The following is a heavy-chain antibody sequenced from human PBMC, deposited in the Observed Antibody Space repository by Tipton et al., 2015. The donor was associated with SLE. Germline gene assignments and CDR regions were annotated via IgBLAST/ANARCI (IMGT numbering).Heavy chain of an antibody. Sequence: SLRLSCAASGFPFGTYVMHWVRQAPDKGLEWVGSISYDGSHGWYADSVKGRFTISRDNSENTLYLQMNSLRPEDTAVHHCAREGPGRHFSLDYWGQGILVTVSS. J-gene: IGHJ4*02. CDR2: ISYDGSHG. CDR3: AREGPGRHFSLDY. V-gene: IGHV3-30*04. D-gene: IGHD1-26*01. CDR1: GFPFGTYV.